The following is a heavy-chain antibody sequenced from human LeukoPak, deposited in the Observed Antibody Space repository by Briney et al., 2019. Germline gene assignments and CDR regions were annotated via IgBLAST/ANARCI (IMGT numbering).Heavy chain of an antibody. CDR1: GGSISSYY. J-gene: IGHJ4*02. D-gene: IGHD6-13*01. CDR2: IYYSGST. CDR3: ASQQLDQYYFDY. Sequence: PSETLSLTCTVSGGSISSYYWSWIRQPPGKGLEWIGYIYYSGSTNYNPSLKSRVTISVDTSKNQFSLKLSSVTAADTAVCYCASQQLDQYYFDYWGQGTLVTVSS. V-gene: IGHV4-59*08.